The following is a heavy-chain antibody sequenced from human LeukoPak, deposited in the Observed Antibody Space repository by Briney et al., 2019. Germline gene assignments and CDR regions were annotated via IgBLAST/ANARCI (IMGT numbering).Heavy chain of an antibody. D-gene: IGHD1-1*01. CDR1: GFTFSNVW. V-gene: IGHV3-15*01. Sequence: PGESLRLSCAASGFTFSNVWMSWVRQVPGKGLEWVGRIRRKTDGETTDHAAPVKGRFTISRDDSKAIAYLQMNSLKTEDTAVYHCTRDRGAYNLYDYWGQGTLVTVSS. CDR3: TRDRGAYNLYDY. CDR2: IRRKTDGETT. J-gene: IGHJ4*02.